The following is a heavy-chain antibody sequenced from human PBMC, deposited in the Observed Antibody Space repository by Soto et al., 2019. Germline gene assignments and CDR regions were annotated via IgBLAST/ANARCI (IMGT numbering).Heavy chain of an antibody. Sequence: ASVKVSCKASGYTLTRYSIHCVRQAPGQRLEWMGWINAGNGNTTFSQKFQGRVTITRDTSASTAHMELGSLTSEDTAVYYCARGGGIVVVTAPYDHWGQGTLVTVSS. CDR3: ARGGGIVVVTAPYDH. J-gene: IGHJ4*02. CDR1: GYTLTRYS. CDR2: INAGNGNT. D-gene: IGHD2-21*02. V-gene: IGHV1-3*01.